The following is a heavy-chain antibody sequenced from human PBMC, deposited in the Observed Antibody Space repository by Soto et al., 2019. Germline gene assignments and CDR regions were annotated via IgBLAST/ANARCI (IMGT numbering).Heavy chain of an antibody. CDR2: FYSSGSI. CDR3: ARMYSSGSGWFHT. J-gene: IGHJ5*02. Sequence: SETLSLTCFVSGYSITAGGYYWSWIRHHPGKGLEWIGSFYSSGSIIYNPSLRSRVSISGDTSSNQFSMSLTSVTAADTARYYCARMYSSGSGWFHTWGQGTLVTVSS. CDR1: GYSITAGGYY. D-gene: IGHD6-19*01. V-gene: IGHV4-31*03.